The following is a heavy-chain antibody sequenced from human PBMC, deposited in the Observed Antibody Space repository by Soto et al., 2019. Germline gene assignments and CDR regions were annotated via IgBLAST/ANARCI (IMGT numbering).Heavy chain of an antibody. CDR3: ARVYNWNYSL. V-gene: IGHV4-31*03. CDR1: CGSISSGGYY. CDR2: IYYSGST. Sequence: SETLSLTCTVSCGSISSGGYYWSWIRQHPGKGLEWIGYIYYSGSTYYNPSLKSRVTISVDTSKNQFSLKLSSVTAADTAVYYCARVYNWNYSLWGQGTLVTVSS. J-gene: IGHJ4*02. D-gene: IGHD1-1*01.